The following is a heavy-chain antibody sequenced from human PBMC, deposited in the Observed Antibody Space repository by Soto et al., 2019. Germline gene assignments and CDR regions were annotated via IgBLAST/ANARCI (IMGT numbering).Heavy chain of an antibody. J-gene: IGHJ4*02. CDR1: GGTFSSYA. CDR2: IIPIFGTA. CDR3: ARDPSRSIVGATDDY. V-gene: IGHV1-69*01. D-gene: IGHD1-26*01. Sequence: QVQLVQSGAEVKKPGSSVKVSCKASGGTFSSYAISWVRQAPGQGLEWMGGIIPIFGTANYAQKFQGRVTVIADESTSTAYMELRSLRSEDTSVYYCARDPSRSIVGATDDYRGQGTLVTVSS.